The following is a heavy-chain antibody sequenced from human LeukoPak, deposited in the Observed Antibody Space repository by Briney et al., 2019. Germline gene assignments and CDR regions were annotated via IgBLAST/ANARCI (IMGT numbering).Heavy chain of an antibody. CDR2: TKSKIEDGTT. Sequence: GGTLTLSCAPSGFILSSYGMSWVRQAPGNGLEWVGRTKSKIEDGTTDYAAPVKGRFTISRDDSKNTLYLQMNSLKTEDTAVYYCTTDRGFYYDSSGYPVDFDYWGQGTLVTVSS. V-gene: IGHV3-15*01. CDR3: TTDRGFYYDSSGYPVDFDY. J-gene: IGHJ4*02. D-gene: IGHD3-22*01. CDR1: GFILSSYG.